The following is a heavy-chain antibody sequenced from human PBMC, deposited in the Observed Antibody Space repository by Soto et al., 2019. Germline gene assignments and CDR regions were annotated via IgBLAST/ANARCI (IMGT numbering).Heavy chain of an antibody. CDR2: INHSGST. V-gene: IGHV4-34*01. Sequence: QVQLQQWGAGLLKPSETLSLTCAVYGGSFSGYYWSWIRQPPGKGLEWIGEINHSGSTNYNPSLKRRVTISVDTSKNQFSLKLSSVTAADTAVYYCARGRYYYGSGSYGRWGQGTLVTVSS. J-gene: IGHJ4*02. CDR3: ARGRYYYGSGSYGR. D-gene: IGHD3-10*01. CDR1: GGSFSGYY.